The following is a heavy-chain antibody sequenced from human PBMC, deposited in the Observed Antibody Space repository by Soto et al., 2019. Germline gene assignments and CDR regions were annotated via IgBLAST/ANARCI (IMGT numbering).Heavy chain of an antibody. CDR1: GFTFSKYA. Sequence: LRLSCAASGFTFSKYAMSWVRQAPGKGLEWVSAINAGGNSTKSADSVKGRFTISRDNSKNTVYLQMNNLRAKDTAIYYCGMQYDYWGQGTLVTVSS. CDR2: INAGGNST. CDR3: GMQYDY. V-gene: IGHV3-23*01. J-gene: IGHJ4*02.